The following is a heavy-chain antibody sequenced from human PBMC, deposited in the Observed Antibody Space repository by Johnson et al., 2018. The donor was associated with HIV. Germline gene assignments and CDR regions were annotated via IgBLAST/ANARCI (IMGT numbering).Heavy chain of an antibody. CDR1: GFTFDDYA. Sequence: VESGGGLVKPGGSLRLSCAASGFTFDDYAMHWVRQAPGKGLEWVSGISWNSGSIGYADSVKGRFTISRDNSKNKLYLQMNSLRAEDTAVYYCAKLPGGNSGFVDAFDIWGQGTVVTVSS. J-gene: IGHJ3*02. V-gene: IGHV3-9*01. D-gene: IGHD4-23*01. CDR2: ISWNSGSI. CDR3: AKLPGGNSGFVDAFDI.